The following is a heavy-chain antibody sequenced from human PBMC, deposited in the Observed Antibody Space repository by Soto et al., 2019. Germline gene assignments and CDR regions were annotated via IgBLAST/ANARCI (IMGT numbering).Heavy chain of an antibody. D-gene: IGHD2-21*02. CDR2: ISAYNGNT. CDR1: GYTFTSYG. Sequence: QVQLVQSGAEVKKPGASVKVSCKASGYTFTSYGISWVRQAPGQGLEWMGWISAYNGNTNYAQKLQGRVTMTTDTSTSTAYMELRSLRCDDTAVYYCARDTVKAYCGGDCYSVTGDYWGQGTLVTVSS. V-gene: IGHV1-18*01. CDR3: ARDTVKAYCGGDCYSVTGDY. J-gene: IGHJ4*02.